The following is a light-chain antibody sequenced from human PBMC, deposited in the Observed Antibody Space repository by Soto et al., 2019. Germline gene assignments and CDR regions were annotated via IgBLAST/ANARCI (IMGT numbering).Light chain of an antibody. CDR3: AAWDDSLSGPL. V-gene: IGLV1-47*01. J-gene: IGLJ2*01. Sequence: QSVLTQPPSASGTPGQRVTISCSGSSSNIGSNYVYWYQQLPGTAPKLLFYRNNQRPSGVPDRFSGSKSGTSASLAISGLRSEDEADYYCAAWDDSLSGPLFGGGTKLTVL. CDR2: RNN. CDR1: SSNIGSNY.